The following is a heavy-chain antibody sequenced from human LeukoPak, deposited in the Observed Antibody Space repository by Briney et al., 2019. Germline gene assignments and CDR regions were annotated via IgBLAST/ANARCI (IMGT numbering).Heavy chain of an antibody. CDR1: GFTFSSYW. V-gene: IGHV3-7*03. CDR3: ATWAFYHDLDV. Sequence: GGSLRLSCAASGFTFSSYWMTWVRQAPGKGLEWVATIKKDGSEKYYVDSVKGRFTISRDNSKESLFLQMTSLRDEDTALYYCATWAFYHDLDVWGQGTTVTVSS. D-gene: IGHD3-16*01. CDR2: IKKDGSEK. J-gene: IGHJ6*02.